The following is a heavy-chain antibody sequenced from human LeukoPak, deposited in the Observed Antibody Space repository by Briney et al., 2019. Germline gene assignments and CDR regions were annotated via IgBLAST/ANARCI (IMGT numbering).Heavy chain of an antibody. CDR1: GGSFSGYY. J-gene: IGHJ5*02. CDR3: ARGELRCFDWLTSRAWFDP. CDR2: INHSGST. Sequence: PSETLSLTCAVYGGSFSGYYWSWIRQPPGKGLEWIGEINHSGSTNYNPSLKSRVTISVDTSKNQFSLKLSSVTAADTAVYYCARGELRCFDWLTSRAWFDPWGQGTLVTVSS. D-gene: IGHD3-9*01. V-gene: IGHV4-34*01.